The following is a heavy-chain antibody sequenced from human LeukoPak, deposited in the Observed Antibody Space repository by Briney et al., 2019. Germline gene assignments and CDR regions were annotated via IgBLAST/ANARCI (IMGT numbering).Heavy chain of an antibody. CDR1: GGTFSSYA. J-gene: IGHJ6*03. CDR2: IIPIFGTA. Sequence: SVKVSCKASGGTFSSYAMSWVRQAPGQGLEWMGGIIPIFGTANYAQKFQGRVTITADESTSTAYMELSSLRSEDTAVYYCARDYYGSGSNYQDYSYYMDVWGKGTTVTISS. D-gene: IGHD3-10*01. V-gene: IGHV1-69*13. CDR3: ARDYYGSGSNYQDYSYYMDV.